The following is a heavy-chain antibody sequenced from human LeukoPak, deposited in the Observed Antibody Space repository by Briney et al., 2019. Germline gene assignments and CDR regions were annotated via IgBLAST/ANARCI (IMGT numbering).Heavy chain of an antibody. V-gene: IGHV3-15*01. CDR2: IKRKTDGRTT. CDR3: TIRGYSGYDGY. D-gene: IGHD5-12*01. CDR1: GFTFSNAW. J-gene: IGHJ4*02. Sequence: PGGSLRLSCAASGFTFSNAWMSWVRQAPGKGLEWVGRIKRKTDGRTTDYASPVKGRFTISRDDSKNTLYLQMNSLKTEDTAVYYCTIRGYSGYDGYWGQGTLVTVSS.